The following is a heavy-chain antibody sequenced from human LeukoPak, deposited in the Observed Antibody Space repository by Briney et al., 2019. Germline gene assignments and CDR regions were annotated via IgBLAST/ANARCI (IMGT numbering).Heavy chain of an antibody. Sequence: GGSLRVSCAASGFTFSSYWMNWARQAPGKGLEWVASINHNGNVNYYVDSVKGRFTISRDNAKNSLYLQMSNLRAEDTAVYFCARGGSLDVWGQGATVTVSS. CDR1: GFTFSSYW. V-gene: IGHV3-7*03. CDR2: INHNGNVN. D-gene: IGHD2-15*01. J-gene: IGHJ6*02. CDR3: ARGGSLDV.